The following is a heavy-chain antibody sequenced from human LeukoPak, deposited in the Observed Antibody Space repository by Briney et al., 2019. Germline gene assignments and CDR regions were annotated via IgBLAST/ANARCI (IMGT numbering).Heavy chain of an antibody. CDR3: ARAPLTGGNAFDI. CDR1: GGSISSSSYY. D-gene: IGHD7-27*01. V-gene: IGHV4-39*07. CDR2: IYYSGTT. Sequence: SETLSLTCTVSGGSISSSSYYWGWIRQPPGKGLEWIGSIYYSGTTNYNPSLKSRVTISVDTSKNHFSLKLSSVTAADTAVYYCARAPLTGGNAFDIWGQGTMVTVSS. J-gene: IGHJ3*02.